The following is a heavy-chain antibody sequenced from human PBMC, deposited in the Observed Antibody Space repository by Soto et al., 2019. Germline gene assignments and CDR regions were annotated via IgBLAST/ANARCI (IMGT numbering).Heavy chain of an antibody. CDR3: ARAMVVTQNGFDP. CDR2: IYYSGST. CDR1: GGSISSGDYY. J-gene: IGHJ5*02. D-gene: IGHD2-21*02. V-gene: IGHV4-30-4*01. Sequence: QVQLQESGPGLVKPSQTLSLTCTVSGGSISSGDYYWSWIRQPPGKGLEWIGYIYYSGSTYYNPHLKSRVTISVDTSKDQFSLKLSSVTAADTAVYYCARAMVVTQNGFDPWGQGTLVTVSS.